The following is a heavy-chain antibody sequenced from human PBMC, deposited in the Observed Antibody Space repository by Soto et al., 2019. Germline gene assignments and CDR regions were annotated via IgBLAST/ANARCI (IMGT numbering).Heavy chain of an antibody. J-gene: IGHJ5*02. V-gene: IGHV4-4*07. CDR2: IYSDGTT. Sequence: SETLSLTCIVSGGSISGYYWSWIRQPAGKELEWIGRIYSDGTTNYNPSLKGRGTMSVDTSKKQISLKLTSVTAADTVMYYCARDRGYRSGSFGSWGQGVLVTVSS. CDR3: ARDRGYRSGSFGS. D-gene: IGHD5-18*01. CDR1: GGSISGYY.